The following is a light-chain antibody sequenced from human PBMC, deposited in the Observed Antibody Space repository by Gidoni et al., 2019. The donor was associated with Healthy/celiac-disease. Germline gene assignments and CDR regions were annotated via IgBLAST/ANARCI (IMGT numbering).Light chain of an antibody. CDR2: GAS. Sequence: EGVLTQSTGTLSLSPGERATRSCRASQSVSSSYLAWYQQKPGQAPRLLIYGASSRATGIPDRFSGSWSGTDFTLTISRLEPEDFAVYYCQQYGSSLIFTFGPGTKVDIK. CDR3: QQYGSSLIFT. J-gene: IGKJ3*01. V-gene: IGKV3-20*01. CDR1: QSVSSSY.